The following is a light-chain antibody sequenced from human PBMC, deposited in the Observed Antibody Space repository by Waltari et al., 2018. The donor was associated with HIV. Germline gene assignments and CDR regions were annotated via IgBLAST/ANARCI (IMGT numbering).Light chain of an antibody. V-gene: IGLV2-23*02. CDR3: CAYAGSREWV. CDR1: SSDVGRYNL. J-gene: IGLJ3*02. Sequence: QSALTQPASVSGSPGQSITISCTGTSSDVGRYNLVSWYQQHPGKAPKLMSYEVSRRPSGCSNRFSGSKSGNTASLTIAERQAEDEADYYCCAYAGSREWVFGGGTKLTVL. CDR2: EVS.